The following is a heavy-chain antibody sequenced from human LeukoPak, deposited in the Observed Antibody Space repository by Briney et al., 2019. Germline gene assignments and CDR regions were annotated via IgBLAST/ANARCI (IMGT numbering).Heavy chain of an antibody. Sequence: ASVKVSCKASGYTLTSYDINWVRQATGQGLEWMGWMNPNSGRTGYAQNFQGRITITRITSISTAYMELSSLRSEDTAVYYCTRETSSRYFDYWGQGTLVTVSS. CDR3: TRETSSRYFDY. J-gene: IGHJ4*02. CDR2: MNPNSGRT. V-gene: IGHV1-8*01. CDR1: GYTLTSYD.